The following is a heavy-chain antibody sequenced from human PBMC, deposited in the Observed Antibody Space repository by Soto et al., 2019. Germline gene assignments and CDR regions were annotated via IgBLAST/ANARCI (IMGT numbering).Heavy chain of an antibody. V-gene: IGHV2-5*02. CDR3: AHRPPYFSPGVAFDI. CDR2: IYWDDDK. CDR1: GFSLSTSGVG. Sequence: SCPTLVNPTQTLTLTCTFSGFSLSTSGVGVGWIRQPPGKALEWLALIYWDDDKRYSPSLKSRLTITKDTSKNQVVLTMTNMDPVDTATYYCAHRPPYFSPGVAFDIWGQGTMVTVSS. J-gene: IGHJ3*02. D-gene: IGHD3-10*01.